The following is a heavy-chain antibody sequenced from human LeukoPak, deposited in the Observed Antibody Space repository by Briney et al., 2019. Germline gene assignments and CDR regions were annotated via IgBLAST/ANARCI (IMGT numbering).Heavy chain of an antibody. D-gene: IGHD3-3*01. V-gene: IGHV4-34*01. CDR3: ARGPSRRWSGYWDFGY. CDR2: INHSGST. Sequence: SETLSLTCAVYGGSFSGYYWSWIRQPPGKGLEWIGEINHSGSTNYDPSLKSRVTISVDTSKNQFSLKLSSVTAADTAVYYCARGPSRRWSGYWDFGYWGQGTLVTVSS. J-gene: IGHJ4*02. CDR1: GGSFSGYY.